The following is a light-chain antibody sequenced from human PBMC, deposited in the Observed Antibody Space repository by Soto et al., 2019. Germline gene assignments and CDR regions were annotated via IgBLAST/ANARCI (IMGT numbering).Light chain of an antibody. V-gene: IGKV3-15*01. Sequence: ETVMTQSPATLSVSPGETATLSCRASQTVSLNLAWYQLKPGQSPRLLIYGAFTRAADAPARVSGGGSVTVFTLTIRRPQSEDFAVCHCHQYVVCPHTFGQGTKLEL. CDR3: HQYVVCPHT. CDR1: QTVSLN. CDR2: GAF. J-gene: IGKJ2*01.